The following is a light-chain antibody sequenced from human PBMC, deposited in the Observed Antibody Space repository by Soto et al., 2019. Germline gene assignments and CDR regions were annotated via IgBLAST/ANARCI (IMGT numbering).Light chain of an antibody. Sequence: DIQMTPSPSSVSASVGDRFTITCLASQDISTWLAWYQQKPGKAPKLLIYAASSLFSGVPSRFSGSGSGTDFTLTIRSLQPEDFATYYCQQADSLPLVTCGQGTRREIK. CDR1: QDISTW. J-gene: IGKJ5*01. V-gene: IGKV1-12*01. CDR2: AAS. CDR3: QQADSLPLVT.